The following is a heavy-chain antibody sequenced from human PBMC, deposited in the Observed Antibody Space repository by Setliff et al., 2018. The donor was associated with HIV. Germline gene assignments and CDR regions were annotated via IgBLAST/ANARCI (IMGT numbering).Heavy chain of an antibody. Sequence: SETLSLTCTVSGGSASNSRYYWAWIRQPPGKGLEYIGSIYYNEKTYYSPSLKGRVTISVDTSKNQFSLNLTSVTAADTALYFCARGRGAWFEGSWFDPWGQGILVTVSS. CDR2: IYYNEKT. V-gene: IGHV4-39*01. CDR1: GGSASNSRYY. D-gene: IGHD6-19*01. J-gene: IGHJ5*02. CDR3: ARGRGAWFEGSWFDP.